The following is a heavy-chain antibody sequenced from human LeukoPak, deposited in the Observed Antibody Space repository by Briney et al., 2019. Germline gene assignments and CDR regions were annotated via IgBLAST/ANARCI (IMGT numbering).Heavy chain of an antibody. CDR2: IGGGGSPT. CDR1: RLTFSGYA. Sequence: HTGGSLRLSCAASRLTFSGYAMSWVRQTPEKGLEWVSSIGGGGSPTYYTDSVKGRFTISRDNSKNTLYLQMNSLRAEDTAVYYCGRGAAALLDNWGQGTLVTVSS. D-gene: IGHD6-13*01. V-gene: IGHV3-23*01. J-gene: IGHJ4*02. CDR3: GRGAAALLDN.